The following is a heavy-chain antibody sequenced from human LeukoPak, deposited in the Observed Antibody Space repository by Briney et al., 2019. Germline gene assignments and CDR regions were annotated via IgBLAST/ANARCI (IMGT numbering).Heavy chain of an antibody. CDR1: GGSISSSN. J-gene: IGHJ4*02. CDR2: ISGGGDTT. Sequence: LTCAVSGGSISSSNWWSWVRQPPGKGPGWVSIISGGGDTTFYTDSVKGRFTISRDNSKNTLYLQMNSLRVEDTAVYYCAKGLPYESRAYYDRLFDEWGQGTLVTVSS. CDR3: AKGLPYESRAYYDRLFDE. V-gene: IGHV3-23*01. D-gene: IGHD3-22*01.